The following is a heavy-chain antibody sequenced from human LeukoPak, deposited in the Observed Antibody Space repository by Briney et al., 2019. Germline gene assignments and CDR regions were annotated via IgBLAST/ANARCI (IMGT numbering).Heavy chain of an antibody. Sequence: GGSLRLSCAASGFTFSSYSMNWVRQAPGKGLEWVSSISSSSSYIYYADSVKGRFTISRDNAKNSLYLQMNSLRAEDTAVYYCARDPYYYGSGSYPDYYYGMDVWGKGTTVTVPS. D-gene: IGHD3-10*01. CDR3: ARDPYYYGSGSYPDYYYGMDV. J-gene: IGHJ6*04. CDR2: ISSSSSYI. V-gene: IGHV3-21*01. CDR1: GFTFSSYS.